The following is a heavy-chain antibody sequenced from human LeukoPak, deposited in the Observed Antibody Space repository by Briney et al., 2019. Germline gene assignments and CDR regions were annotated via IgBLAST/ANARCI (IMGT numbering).Heavy chain of an antibody. D-gene: IGHD1-26*01. CDR2: IYDTGYGT. CDR3: ARDGGHPTSSYYRAF. V-gene: IGHV3-23*05. J-gene: IGHJ4*02. Sequence: GRSLRLSCAASGFTFDDYAMHWVRHAPGKGLEWVSTIYDTGYGTFYADSVKGRFTISRDNSKNTVSLQMTSLRAEDTALYFCARDGGHPTSSYYRAFWGQGTLVTVSS. CDR1: GFTFDDYA.